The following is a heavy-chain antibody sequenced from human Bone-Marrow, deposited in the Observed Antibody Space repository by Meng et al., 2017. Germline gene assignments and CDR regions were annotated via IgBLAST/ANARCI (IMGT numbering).Heavy chain of an antibody. Sequence: HVQLQQWVAGLLTPSDTPSLTCAVYGGSFSGYYWSWIRQPPGKGLEWIGEINHSGSTNYNPSLKSRVTISVDTSKNQFSLKLSSVTAADTAVYYCARTCRDGYNFDYWGQGTLVTVSS. CDR1: GGSFSGYY. J-gene: IGHJ4*02. V-gene: IGHV4-34*01. CDR3: ARTCRDGYNFDY. CDR2: INHSGST. D-gene: IGHD5-24*01.